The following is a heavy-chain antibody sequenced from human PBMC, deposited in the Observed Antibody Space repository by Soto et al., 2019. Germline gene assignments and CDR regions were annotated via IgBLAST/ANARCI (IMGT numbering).Heavy chain of an antibody. Sequence: GGSLRLSCAASGFTFSSYSMNWVRPAPGKGLEWVSYISSSSSTIYYADSVEGRFTISRDNAKNSLYLQMNSLRAEDTAVYYCARDHLVTIFGVVTQYVDYWGQGTLVTVSS. D-gene: IGHD3-3*01. J-gene: IGHJ4*02. CDR2: ISSSSSTI. CDR3: ARDHLVTIFGVVTQYVDY. V-gene: IGHV3-48*01. CDR1: GFTFSSYS.